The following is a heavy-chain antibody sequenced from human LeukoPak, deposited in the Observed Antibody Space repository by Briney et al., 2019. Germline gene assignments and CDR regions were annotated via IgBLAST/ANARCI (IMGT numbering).Heavy chain of an antibody. CDR2: IYTSGST. CDR1: GGSFSGYY. CDR3: ARLTVDGPHYDFWSGFSYYYYYYMDV. D-gene: IGHD3-3*01. J-gene: IGHJ6*03. Sequence: SETLSLTRAVYGGSFSGYYWSWIRQPAGKGLEWIGRIYTSGSTNYNPSLKSRVTISVDTSKNQFSLKLSSVTAADTAVYYCARLTVDGPHYDFWSGFSYYYYYYMDVWGKGTTVTVSS. V-gene: IGHV4-59*10.